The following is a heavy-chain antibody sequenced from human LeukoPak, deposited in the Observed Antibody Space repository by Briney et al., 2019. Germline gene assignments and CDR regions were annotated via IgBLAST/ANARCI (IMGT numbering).Heavy chain of an antibody. V-gene: IGHV1-69*05. CDR2: IIPIFDTA. Sequence: SVKVSCKASGGTFSSYAISWVRQAPGQGLEWMGGIIPIFDTANYAQKFQGRVTITTDESTSTAYMELSSLRSEDTAVYYCARALVAADRMSGWFDPCGQGTLVTVSS. J-gene: IGHJ5*02. CDR1: GGTFSSYA. D-gene: IGHD6-13*01. CDR3: ARALVAADRMSGWFDP.